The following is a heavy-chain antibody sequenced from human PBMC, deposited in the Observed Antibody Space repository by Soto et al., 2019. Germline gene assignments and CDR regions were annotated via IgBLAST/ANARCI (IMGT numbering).Heavy chain of an antibody. CDR2: ICWDADK. D-gene: IGHD2-8*02. CDR1: GFALSDNGVG. J-gene: IGHJ2*01. CDR3: AHRLYRGNWWWFFDL. V-gene: IGHV2-5*02. Sequence: QITLKASGPPLVKPTQTLTLTCTFSGFALSDNGVGVGWIRQPPGKALEWLALICWDADKRYSPSLKSRLTITQGASKNQVVLTMTNMDPVDTATYYWAHRLYRGNWWWFFDLWGRGTLDTVSS.